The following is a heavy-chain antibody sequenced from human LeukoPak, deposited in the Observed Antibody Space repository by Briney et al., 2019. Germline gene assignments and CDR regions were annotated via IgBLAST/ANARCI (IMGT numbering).Heavy chain of an antibody. CDR2: ISSSSIYI. J-gene: IGHJ4*02. V-gene: IGHV3-21*01. CDR3: ARDQRFGHFDS. CDR1: GFTFNVYN. D-gene: IGHD3-10*01. Sequence: GGSLRLSCAASGFTFNVYNMNWVRQAPGKGLEWVSSISSSSIYIYYADSVKGRFTISRDNANNSLYLQMNSLRAEDTAVYYCARDQRFGHFDSWGQGTLVTVSS.